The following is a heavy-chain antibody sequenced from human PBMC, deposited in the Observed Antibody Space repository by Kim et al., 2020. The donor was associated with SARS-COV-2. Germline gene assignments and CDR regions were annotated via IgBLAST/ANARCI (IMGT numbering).Heavy chain of an antibody. Sequence: SETLSLTCTVSGGSISSGGYYWSWIRQHPGKGLEWIGYIYYSGSTYYNPSLKSRVTISVDTSKNQFSLKLSSVTAADTAVYYCARAEGSSGYDFDYWGQGTLVTVSS. V-gene: IGHV4-31*03. D-gene: IGHD5-12*01. J-gene: IGHJ4*02. CDR2: IYYSGST. CDR1: GGSISSGGYY. CDR3: ARAEGSSGYDFDY.